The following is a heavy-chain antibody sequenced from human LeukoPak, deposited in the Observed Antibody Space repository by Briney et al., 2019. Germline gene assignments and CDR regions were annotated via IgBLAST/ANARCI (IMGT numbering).Heavy chain of an antibody. J-gene: IGHJ2*01. CDR3: ASPPRDSSGNWGWYFDF. D-gene: IGHD3-22*01. Sequence: SETLSLTCTVSGGFISSSPYYWGWIRQPPGKGLEWIGSISHTGSTFYDPSLRSRVTISVDTSKNQFSLKLRFVTAADTAVYYCASPPRDSSGNWGWYFDFWGRGTLVTVSS. CDR2: ISHTGST. CDR1: GGFISSSPYY. V-gene: IGHV4-39*01.